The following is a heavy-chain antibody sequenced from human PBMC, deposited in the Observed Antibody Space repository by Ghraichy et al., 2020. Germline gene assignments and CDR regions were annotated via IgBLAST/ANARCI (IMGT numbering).Heavy chain of an antibody. CDR1: GGSIISSRYY. J-gene: IGHJ4*02. Sequence: SETLSLTRTVSGGSIISSRYYWGWIRQPPGKGLEWIGSISYSGNTYYNPSLKSRVIISVDMSKNQFSLKLNSVTAADAAVYYCARQRGRMYNESRGNFDYGGKGTLVTVSS. D-gene: IGHD3-22*01. CDR2: ISYSGNT. CDR3: ARQRGRMYNESRGNFDY. V-gene: IGHV4-39*01.